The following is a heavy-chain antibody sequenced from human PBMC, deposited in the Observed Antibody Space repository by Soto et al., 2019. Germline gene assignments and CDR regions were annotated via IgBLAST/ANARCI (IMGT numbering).Heavy chain of an antibody. CDR2: IKQDGSEK. D-gene: IGHD2-2*01. Sequence: EVQLVESGGGLVQPGGSLRLSCAASGFRLRDYWMTWVRQAPGEGLEWVANIKQDGSEKYYVDSVKGRCTISRDDAKNSLYLQMNSLTTEDTAVYYCTRETSVDADWGQGTLVTVSS. CDR1: GFRLRDYW. CDR3: TRETSVDAD. J-gene: IGHJ4*02. V-gene: IGHV3-7*05.